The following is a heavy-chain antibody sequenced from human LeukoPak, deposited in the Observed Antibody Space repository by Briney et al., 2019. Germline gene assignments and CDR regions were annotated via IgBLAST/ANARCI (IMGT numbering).Heavy chain of an antibody. CDR2: INHSGGT. Sequence: SETLSLTCAVYGGSFSGYYWSWIRQPPGKGLEWIGEINHSGGTNYNPSLKSRVSISVDTSKNQFSLKLSFVTAADTAVYYCAGVRYDSSGYYFDYWGQGTLVTVSS. J-gene: IGHJ4*02. V-gene: IGHV4-34*01. CDR1: GGSFSGYY. D-gene: IGHD3-22*01. CDR3: AGVRYDSSGYYFDY.